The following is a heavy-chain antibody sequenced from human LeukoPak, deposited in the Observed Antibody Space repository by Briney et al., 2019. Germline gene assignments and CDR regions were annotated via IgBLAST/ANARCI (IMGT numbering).Heavy chain of an antibody. D-gene: IGHD1-26*01. J-gene: IGHJ4*02. CDR1: GFTFSSHA. CDR3: AKEPYSGSQLLDY. CDR2: ISTSGGST. Sequence: GGSLRLSCAASGFTFSSHAMSWVRQAPGKGLEWVSAISTSGGSTYYADSVKGRFAISRDNSKNTLYLQMNSLRAEDTAVYYCAKEPYSGSQLLDYWGQGTLVTVSS. V-gene: IGHV3-23*01.